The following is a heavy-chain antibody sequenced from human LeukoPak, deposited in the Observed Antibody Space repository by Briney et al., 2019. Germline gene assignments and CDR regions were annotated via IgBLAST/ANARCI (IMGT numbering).Heavy chain of an antibody. CDR3: TRDRNPTIAAAGLFDY. CDR1: GFTFSSYS. J-gene: IGHJ4*02. CDR2: ISTSSSTI. V-gene: IGHV3-48*01. D-gene: IGHD6-13*01. Sequence: GGSLRLSCAASGFTFSSYSMNWVGPAPGRGREGVSYISTSSSTIYYADSVKGRFTISRDNAKNSLYLQMNRLRAEDTAVYYCTRDRNPTIAAAGLFDYWGQGTLVTVSS.